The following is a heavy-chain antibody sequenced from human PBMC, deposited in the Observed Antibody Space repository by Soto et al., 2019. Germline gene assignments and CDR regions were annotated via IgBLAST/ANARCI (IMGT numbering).Heavy chain of an antibody. CDR3: ARFYSGSSPRSVRY. V-gene: IGHV3-7*01. Sequence: GGSLRISCAASGFTFSSYWMSWVRQAPGKGLEWVANIKQDGSEKYYVDSVKGRFTISRDNAKNSLYLQMNSLRAEDTAVYYCARFYSGSSPRSVRYWGQGTLVIVSS. J-gene: IGHJ4*02. CDR2: IKQDGSEK. D-gene: IGHD6-13*01. CDR1: GFTFSSYW.